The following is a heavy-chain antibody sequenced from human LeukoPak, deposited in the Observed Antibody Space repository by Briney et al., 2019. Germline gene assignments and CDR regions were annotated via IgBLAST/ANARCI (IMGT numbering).Heavy chain of an antibody. CDR3: ARMGDYGDFLDY. CDR2: INPNSGGT. J-gene: IGHJ4*02. V-gene: IGHV1-2*04. Sequence: GASVKVSCKASGYTFTGYYMHWVRQAPRQGLEWMGWINPNSGGTNYAQKFQGWVTMTRDTSISTAYMELSRLRSDDTAVYYCARMGDYGDFLDYWGQGTLVTVSS. CDR1: GYTFTGYY. D-gene: IGHD4-17*01.